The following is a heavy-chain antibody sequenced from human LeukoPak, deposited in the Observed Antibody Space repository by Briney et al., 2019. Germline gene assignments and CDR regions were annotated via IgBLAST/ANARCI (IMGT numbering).Heavy chain of an antibody. CDR3: ARHPFATPFDY. D-gene: IGHD2-15*01. CDR2: AYYSGHT. V-gene: IGHV4-59*08. Sequence: PSETLSLTCTVSGGSISDNYWSWIRQPPGKGLEWIGYAYYSGHTNYNSSLKSRVTMSLDTSKSQFSLRLSSVTAADTAVYFCARHPFATPFDYWGPGTLVTVSS. CDR1: GGSISDNY. J-gene: IGHJ4*02.